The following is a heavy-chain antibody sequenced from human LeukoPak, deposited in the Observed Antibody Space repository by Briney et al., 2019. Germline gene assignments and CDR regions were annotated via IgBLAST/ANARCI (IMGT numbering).Heavy chain of an antibody. D-gene: IGHD3-3*01. CDR2: ISYDGSNK. V-gene: IGHV3-30*18. J-gene: IGHJ3*02. Sequence: GGSLRLSCAASGFTFSSYGMHWVRQAPGKGLEWVAVISYDGSNKYYADSVKGRFTISRDNSKNTLYLQMNSLRAEDTAVYYCAKGEFIYDFWSGYSDDAFDIWGQGTMVTVSS. CDR1: GFTFSSYG. CDR3: AKGEFIYDFWSGYSDDAFDI.